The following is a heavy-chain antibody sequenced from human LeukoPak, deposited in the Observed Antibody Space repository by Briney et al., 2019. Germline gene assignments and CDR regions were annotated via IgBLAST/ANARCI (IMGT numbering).Heavy chain of an antibody. V-gene: IGHV4-34*01. CDR1: GFTFDDYG. Sequence: GSLRLSCAASGFTFDDYGMSWVRQAPGKGLEWIGEINHSGSTNYNPSLKSGGTISVDTSKNQFSLKLSSVTAADTAVYYCARRYCSGGSCYNYYYYYMDVWGKGTTVTVSS. D-gene: IGHD2-15*01. J-gene: IGHJ6*03. CDR2: INHSGST. CDR3: ARRYCSGGSCYNYYYYYMDV.